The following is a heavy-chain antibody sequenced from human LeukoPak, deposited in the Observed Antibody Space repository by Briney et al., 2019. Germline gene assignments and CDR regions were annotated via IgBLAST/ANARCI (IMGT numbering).Heavy chain of an antibody. CDR2: IIPIFGTA. D-gene: IGHD2-15*01. CDR3: ARTDCSGGSCYPYYFDY. Sequence: SVKVSCKASGYTFTSYGISWVRQAPGQGLEWMGGIIPIFGTANYAQKFQGRVTITADESTSTAYMELSSLRSEDTAVYYCARTDCSGGSCYPYYFDYWGQGTLVTVSS. CDR1: GYTFTSYG. J-gene: IGHJ4*02. V-gene: IGHV1-69*13.